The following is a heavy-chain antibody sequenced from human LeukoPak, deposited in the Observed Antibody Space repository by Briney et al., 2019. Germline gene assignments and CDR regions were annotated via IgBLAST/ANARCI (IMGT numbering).Heavy chain of an antibody. CDR1: GFNFSTYW. J-gene: IGHJ4*02. D-gene: IGHD6-19*01. V-gene: IGHV3-74*01. Sequence: PGGSLRLSCAASGFNFSTYWMHWVRQAPGKGLVWVSRINSDGSSTSYADSVNGPFTISRDNAKNTLYTQMNSLRAEDTAVYYCARAAAVAGTGGFDWGQGTLVTVSS. CDR3: ARAAAVAGTGGFD. CDR2: INSDGSST.